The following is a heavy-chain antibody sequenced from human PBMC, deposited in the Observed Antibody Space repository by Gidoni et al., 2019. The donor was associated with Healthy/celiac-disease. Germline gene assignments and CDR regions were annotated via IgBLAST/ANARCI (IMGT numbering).Heavy chain of an antibody. Sequence: QVQLQQWGAGLLKLSETLSLTCAVYGGSFSGYYWSWIRQPPGKGLEWIGEINHSGSTNYNPSLKSRVTISVDTSKNQFSLKLSSVTAADTAVYYCARGRKRYCSGGSCSDGDYWGQGTLVTVSS. CDR2: INHSGST. D-gene: IGHD2-15*01. CDR3: ARGRKRYCSGGSCSDGDY. V-gene: IGHV4-34*01. CDR1: GGSFSGYY. J-gene: IGHJ4*02.